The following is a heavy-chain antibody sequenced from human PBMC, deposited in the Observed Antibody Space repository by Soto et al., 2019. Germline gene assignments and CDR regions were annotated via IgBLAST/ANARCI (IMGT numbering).Heavy chain of an antibody. CDR3: ARGSALIYGDYPGAGYFDF. CDR2: VHYSGTT. CDR1: GGSISSYY. V-gene: IGHV4-59*01. Sequence: QLQLQESGPRLVKPSETLSLTCTVSGGSISSYYWRWIRQSPGRGLEWLGFVHYSGTTNYNPSLKSRVAMSLDSSRRQFSLTLNSVTTADTAVYYCARGSALIYGDYPGAGYFDFWGQGILVTVSS. D-gene: IGHD4-17*01. J-gene: IGHJ4*02.